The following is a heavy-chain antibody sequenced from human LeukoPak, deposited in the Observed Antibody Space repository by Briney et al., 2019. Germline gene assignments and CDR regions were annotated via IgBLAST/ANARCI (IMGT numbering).Heavy chain of an antibody. CDR2: IYSDGSRT. V-gene: IGHV3-74*01. D-gene: IGHD1-26*01. CDR1: GFTLSTYW. Sequence: GGSLRLSCAASGFTLSTYWMHWVRQGPGTGLVWVSRIYSDGSRTTYADSVKGRFTISADNAKNTLYLQMNSLRAEDTAVYYCARSGRGGAFDIWGHGTMVTVSS. CDR3: ARSGRGGAFDI. J-gene: IGHJ3*02.